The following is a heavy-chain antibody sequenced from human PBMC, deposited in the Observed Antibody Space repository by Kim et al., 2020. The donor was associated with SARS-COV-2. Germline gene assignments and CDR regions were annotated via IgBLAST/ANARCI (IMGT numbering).Heavy chain of an antibody. CDR2: ISWNSGSI. Sequence: GGSLRLSCAASGFTFDDYAMHWVRQAPGKGLEWVSGISWNSGSIGYADSVKGRFTISRDNSKNSLYLQMNSLRAEDTALYYCASGKRGIIGVVIVLFDY. CDR1: GFTFDDYA. D-gene: IGHD3-3*01. V-gene: IGHV3-9*01. J-gene: IGHJ4*01. CDR3: ASGKRGIIGVVIVLFDY.